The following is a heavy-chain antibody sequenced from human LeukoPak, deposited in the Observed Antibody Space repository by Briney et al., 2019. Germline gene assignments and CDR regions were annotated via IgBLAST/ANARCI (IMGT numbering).Heavy chain of an antibody. CDR2: ISVSGNT. J-gene: IGHJ4*02. Sequence: GGSLRLSCAASGSTLSSYAMSWVRQAPGKGLEWVSAISVSGNTYHADSVKGRFTISRDSSKNTLYLQMNRLRAEDAAVYYCAKAPVTTCSGAYCYPFDYWGQGTLVTVSS. CDR3: AKAPVTTCSGAYCYPFDY. CDR1: GSTLSSYA. D-gene: IGHD2-21*01. V-gene: IGHV3-23*01.